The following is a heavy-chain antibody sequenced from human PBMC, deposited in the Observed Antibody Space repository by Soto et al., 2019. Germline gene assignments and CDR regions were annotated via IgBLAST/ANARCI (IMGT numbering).Heavy chain of an antibody. V-gene: IGHV3-48*02. CDR2: ISSSSSTI. CDR1: GFTFSSYS. Sequence: VQLVESGGGVVQPGRSLRLSCAASGFTFSSYSMNWVRQAPGKGLEWVSYISSSSSTIYYADSVKGRFTISRDNAKNSLYLQMNSLRDEDTAVYYCASRVTGTTTLPSSYGMDVWGQGTTVTVSS. CDR3: ASRVTGTTTLPSSYGMDV. J-gene: IGHJ6*02. D-gene: IGHD1-7*01.